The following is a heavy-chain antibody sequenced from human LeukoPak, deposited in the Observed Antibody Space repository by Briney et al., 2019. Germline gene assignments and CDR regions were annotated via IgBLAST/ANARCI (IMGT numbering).Heavy chain of an antibody. J-gene: IGHJ4*02. V-gene: IGHV4-4*09. CDR1: DGSISSYY. CDR3: AIMECSSTSCSQGFDY. CDR2: IFTSGNT. D-gene: IGHD2-2*01. Sequence: PSETLSLTCTVSDGSISSYYWSWIRQPPGKGLEWIGYIFTSGNTNYNPSLNSRVTISVDTSKNQFSLRLNSVTAADTAVYFCAIMECSSTSCSQGFDYWGQGTLVTVSS.